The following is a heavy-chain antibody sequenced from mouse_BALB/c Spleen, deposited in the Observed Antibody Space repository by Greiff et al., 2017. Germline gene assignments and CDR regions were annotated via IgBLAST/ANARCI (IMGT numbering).Heavy chain of an antibody. J-gene: IGHJ3*01. CDR3: ARGEGAWFAY. CDR2: ISDGGSYT. Sequence: EVMLVESGGGLVKPGGSLKLSCAASGFTFSDYYMYWVRQTPEKRLEWVATISDGGSYTYYPDSVKGRFTISRDNAKNNLYLQMSSLKSEDTAMYYCARGEGAWFAYWGQGTLVTVSA. CDR1: GFTFSDYY. V-gene: IGHV5-4*02.